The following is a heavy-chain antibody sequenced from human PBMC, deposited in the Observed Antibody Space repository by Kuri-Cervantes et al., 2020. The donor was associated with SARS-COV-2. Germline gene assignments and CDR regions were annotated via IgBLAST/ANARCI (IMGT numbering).Heavy chain of an antibody. J-gene: IGHJ4*02. CDR1: GFTFSSYA. CDR2: ISYAGSNK. CDR3: AKSRVGYSSHGPNFDY. D-gene: IGHD6-13*01. V-gene: IGHV3-30*07. Sequence: GESLKISCAASGFTFSSYAMHWVRQAPGKGLEWVADISYAGSNKYYADSVKGRFTSSRDNSKNTLYLQMNSLRAVDTALFYCAKSRVGYSSHGPNFDYWGQGTLVTVSS.